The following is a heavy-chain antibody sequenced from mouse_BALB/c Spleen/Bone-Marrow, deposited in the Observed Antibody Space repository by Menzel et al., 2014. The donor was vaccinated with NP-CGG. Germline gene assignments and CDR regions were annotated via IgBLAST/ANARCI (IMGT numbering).Heavy chain of an antibody. J-gene: IGHJ2*01. V-gene: IGHV14-3*02. CDR2: IDPANGNA. CDR3: ARYRLGTYFNF. CDR1: GFNIKDTY. D-gene: IGHD2-14*01. Sequence: EVKLVESGAELVKPGASVKLSCTASGFNIKDTYMHWVKQRPEQGLEWIGRIDPANGNAKYDPKFQGKATITADTSSNTDCLQLSSLTSEDTAVYYCARYRLGTYFNFWGQGTTLTISS.